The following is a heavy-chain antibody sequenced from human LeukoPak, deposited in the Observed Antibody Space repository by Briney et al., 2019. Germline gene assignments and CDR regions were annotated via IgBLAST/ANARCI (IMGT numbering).Heavy chain of an antibody. CDR2: IYYSGST. CDR3: ARLPSGYDSPIWYFDY. Sequence: SETLSLTCTVSGGSISSGSYYWGWIRQPPGKGLEWIGSIYYSGSTYYNPSLKSRVTISVDTSKNQFSLKLGSVTAADTAVYYCARLPSGYDSPIWYFDYWGQGTLVTVSS. V-gene: IGHV4-39*01. J-gene: IGHJ4*02. CDR1: GGSISSGSYY. D-gene: IGHD5-12*01.